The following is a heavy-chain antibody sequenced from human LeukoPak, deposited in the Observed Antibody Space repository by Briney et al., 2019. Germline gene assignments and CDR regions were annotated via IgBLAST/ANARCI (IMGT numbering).Heavy chain of an antibody. D-gene: IGHD3/OR15-3a*01. J-gene: IGHJ5*02. Sequence: GGSLRLSCAASGFTFSSYAMHWVRQAPGKGLEWVAVISYDGSNKYYADSVKGRFTISRDNSKNTLYLQMNSLRAEDTAVYYCARDPTPSRSFGLRNWFDPRGQGTLVTVSS. CDR1: GFTFSSYA. CDR2: ISYDGSNK. V-gene: IGHV3-30*04. CDR3: ARDPTPSRSFGLRNWFDP.